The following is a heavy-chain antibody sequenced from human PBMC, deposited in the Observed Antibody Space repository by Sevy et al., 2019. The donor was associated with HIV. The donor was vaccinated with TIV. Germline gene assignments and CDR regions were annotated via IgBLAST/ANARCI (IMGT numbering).Heavy chain of an antibody. CDR2: ISAYNGNT. D-gene: IGHD6-13*01. V-gene: IGHV1-18*01. J-gene: IGHJ6*02. CDR1: GYSFTSYG. Sequence: ASVKVSCKASGYSFTSYGITWVRQAPGQGLEWMGWISAYNGNTNYAQKLQGRVTMTTDTSTSTAYMELRSLRSDDTAVYYCARDRETSAAIHSYYFYYGLDVWGQGTTVTVSS. CDR3: ARDRETSAAIHSYYFYYGLDV.